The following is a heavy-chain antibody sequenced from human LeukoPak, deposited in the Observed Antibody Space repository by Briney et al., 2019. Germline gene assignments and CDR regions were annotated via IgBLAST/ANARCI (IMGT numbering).Heavy chain of an antibody. CDR2: IYSGGST. Sequence: AGGSLRLSCAASRFTVSSNYMSWVRQAPGKGLEWVSVIYSGGSTYYADSVKGRFTISRDNSKNTLYLQMNSLRAEDTAVYYCARDLGGPRDYWGQGTLVTVSS. V-gene: IGHV3-53*01. CDR3: ARDLGGPRDY. CDR1: RFTVSSNY. J-gene: IGHJ4*02.